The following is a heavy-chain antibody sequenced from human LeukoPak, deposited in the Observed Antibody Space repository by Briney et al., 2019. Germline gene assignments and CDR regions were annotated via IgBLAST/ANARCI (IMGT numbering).Heavy chain of an antibody. V-gene: IGHV4-34*01. D-gene: IGHD3-16*02. CDR3: ARVRQGPRRGYSWFPHFDY. CDR2: INHSGST. CDR1: GGSFSGYY. Sequence: SETLSLTCAVYGGSFSGYYWSWIRQPPGKGLEWIGEINHSGSTNYNPSLKSRVTISVDTSKNQFSLKLSSVTAADTAVYYCARVRQGPRRGYSWFPHFDYWGQGALVTVSS. J-gene: IGHJ4*02.